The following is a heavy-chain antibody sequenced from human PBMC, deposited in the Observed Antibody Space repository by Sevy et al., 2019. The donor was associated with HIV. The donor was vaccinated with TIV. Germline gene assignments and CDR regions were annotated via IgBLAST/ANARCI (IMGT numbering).Heavy chain of an antibody. CDR1: GGTFRHYA. CDR3: TRGYNYYEEGRGDWFDP. J-gene: IGHJ5*02. Sequence: ASVKVSCKASGGTFRHYAISWVRQAPGQGLEWMGRIIPMFGSGSTNYAQKLQGRVTITADESTRTAYMELSSLQSQETAVYYCTRGYNYYEEGRGDWFDPWGQGTLVTVSS. D-gene: IGHD3-22*01. CDR2: IIPMFGSGST. V-gene: IGHV1-69*13.